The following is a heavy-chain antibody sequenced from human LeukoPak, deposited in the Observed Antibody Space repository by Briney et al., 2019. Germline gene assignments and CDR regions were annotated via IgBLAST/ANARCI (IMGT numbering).Heavy chain of an antibody. V-gene: IGHV3-30*02. CDR2: IRYDGSNK. Sequence: GGSLRLSCAASGFTFSSYGMHWVRQAPGKGLEWVAFIRYDGSNKYYADSVKGRFTISRDNSKNTLYLQMNSLRAEDTAVYYCAKDPQMVRGVNDPLDYWGQGTLVTVSS. CDR1: GFTFSSYG. D-gene: IGHD3-10*01. J-gene: IGHJ4*02. CDR3: AKDPQMVRGVNDPLDY.